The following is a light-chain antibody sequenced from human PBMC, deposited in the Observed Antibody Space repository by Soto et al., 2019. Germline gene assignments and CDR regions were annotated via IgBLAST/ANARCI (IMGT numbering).Light chain of an antibody. CDR3: QQSYSTPRWT. J-gene: IGKJ1*01. Sequence: DIQMTQPPSTLPASVGDRATTTCRPSQSISSWLAWYQQKPGKAPKVLIYDASSLQSGVPSRFSGSGSGTDFTLTISSLQPEDFATYYCQQSYSTPRWTFGQGTRWIS. V-gene: IGKV1-39*01. CDR1: QSISSW. CDR2: DAS.